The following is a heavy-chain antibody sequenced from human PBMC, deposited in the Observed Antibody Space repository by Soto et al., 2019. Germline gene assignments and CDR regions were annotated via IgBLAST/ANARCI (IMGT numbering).Heavy chain of an antibody. V-gene: IGHV4-30-4*01. CDR1: GGSISSGDYY. Sequence: SETLSLTCTVSGGSISSGDYYWSRIRQPPGKGLEWIGYIYYSGSTYYNPSLKSRVTISVDTSKNQFSLKLSSVTAADTAVYYCARGPPFDYYDSSYFDYWGQGTLVTVSS. CDR3: ARGPPFDYYDSSYFDY. J-gene: IGHJ4*02. CDR2: IYYSGST. D-gene: IGHD3-22*01.